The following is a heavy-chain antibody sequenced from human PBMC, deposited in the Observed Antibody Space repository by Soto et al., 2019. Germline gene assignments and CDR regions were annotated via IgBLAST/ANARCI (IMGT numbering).Heavy chain of an antibody. CDR1: GYNFISFW. CDR2: TYPGDSDT. CDR3: ARQAYYGSGTYYSDS. Sequence: GESLKISCETSGYNFISFWIAWVRQMPGKGLEWMGLTYPGDSDTTYSPAFQGQVTISVDRSTKTAYLQWSSLKASDTAMYYCARQAYYGSGTYYSDSWGQGTLVTVSS. J-gene: IGHJ4*02. D-gene: IGHD3-10*01. V-gene: IGHV5-51*01.